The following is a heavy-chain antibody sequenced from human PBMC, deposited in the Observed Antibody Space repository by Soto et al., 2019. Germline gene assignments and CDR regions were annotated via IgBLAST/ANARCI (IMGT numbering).Heavy chain of an antibody. V-gene: IGHV3-15*07. D-gene: IGHD3-10*01. CDR3: TTRTAVGEDY. Sequence: EVQLVESGGGLVKSGGSLRLSCAASGFTFSNAWMNWVRQAPGKGLEFVGRIKSKTDGGTIDYAAPVKGRFTISRDDSKNTLYLQMNSLKTEDTALYYCTTRTAVGEDYWGQGTLVTVSS. CDR2: IKSKTDGGTI. CDR1: GFTFSNAW. J-gene: IGHJ4*02.